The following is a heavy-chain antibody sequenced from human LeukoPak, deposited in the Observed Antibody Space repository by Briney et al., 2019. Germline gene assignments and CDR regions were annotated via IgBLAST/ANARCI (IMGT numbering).Heavy chain of an antibody. J-gene: IGHJ4*02. CDR1: GFIFNNYG. V-gene: IGHV3-33*01. Sequence: GGSLRLSCAASGFIFNNYGMHWVRQAPGKGLEWVAFTWYDDSNKYYADSVKGRFTISRDNSKNTLYLQMNSLRAEDTAVYYCARTNTLVRGVIIEPLDYRGQETLVTVSS. D-gene: IGHD3-10*01. CDR2: TWYDDSNK. CDR3: ARTNTLVRGVIIEPLDY.